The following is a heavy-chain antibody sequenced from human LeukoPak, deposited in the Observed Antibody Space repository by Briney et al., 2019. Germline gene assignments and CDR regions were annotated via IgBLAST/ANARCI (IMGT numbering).Heavy chain of an antibody. CDR1: GFTFSSYA. V-gene: IGHV3-23*01. CDR3: AKDYGYYDSSDYSYYFDY. J-gene: IGHJ4*02. CDR2: ISGSGGST. D-gene: IGHD3-22*01. Sequence: QAGGSLRLSCAASGFTFSSYAMIWVRQAPGKGLEWVSAISGSGGSTYYADSVKGRFTISRDNSKNTLYLQMNSLRAEDTAVYYCAKDYGYYDSSDYSYYFDYWGQGTLVTVSS.